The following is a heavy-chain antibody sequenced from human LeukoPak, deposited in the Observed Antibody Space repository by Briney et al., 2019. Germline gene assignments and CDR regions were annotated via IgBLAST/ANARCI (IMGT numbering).Heavy chain of an antibody. CDR1: GGSISSSNW. V-gene: IGHV4-4*02. Sequence: SETLSLTCAVSGGSISSSNWWSWVRQPPGKGLEWIGEIYHSGSTNYNPSLKSRVTISVDKSKNQFSLKLSSVTAADTAVYYCARLCIAAAGCGMGAFDIWGQGTMVTVSS. CDR2: IYHSGST. D-gene: IGHD6-13*01. CDR3: ARLCIAAAGCGMGAFDI. J-gene: IGHJ3*02.